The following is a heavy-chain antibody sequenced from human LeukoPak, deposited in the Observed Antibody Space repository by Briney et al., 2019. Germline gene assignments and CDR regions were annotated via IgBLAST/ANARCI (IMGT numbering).Heavy chain of an antibody. CDR2: ISYDGSNK. Sequence: GGSLRLSCAASGFTFSSYGMHWVRQAPGKGLEWVAVISYDGSNKYYADSVKGRFTISRDNSKNTLYLQMNSLRAEDTAVYCCAKEGLRNWFDPWGQGTLVTVSS. J-gene: IGHJ5*02. D-gene: IGHD4/OR15-4a*01. CDR1: GFTFSSYG. CDR3: AKEGLRNWFDP. V-gene: IGHV3-30*18.